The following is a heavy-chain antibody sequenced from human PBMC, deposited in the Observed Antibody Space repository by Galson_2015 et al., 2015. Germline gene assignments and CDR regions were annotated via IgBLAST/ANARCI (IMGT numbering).Heavy chain of an antibody. J-gene: IGHJ4*02. Sequence: SLRLSCAASGFTFRDFWMSWVRQAPGKGLQWVANIGQDGTDKSYVDYVKGRFTVSRDNAKNSLYLQMSSLRAEDTAVYYCARRLCTGSSCSSGSFDSWGQGTLVTVSS. D-gene: IGHD2-15*01. CDR2: IGQDGTDK. CDR3: ARRLCTGSSCSSGSFDS. CDR1: GFTFRDFW. V-gene: IGHV3-7*01.